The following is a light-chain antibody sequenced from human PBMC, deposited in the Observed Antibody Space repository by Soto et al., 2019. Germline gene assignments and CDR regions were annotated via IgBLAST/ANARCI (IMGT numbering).Light chain of an antibody. V-gene: IGKV1-33*01. J-gene: IGKJ4*01. CDR3: QQYDNLPA. CDR2: DAS. Sequence: DIQMTQSPSSLSSSVGDRFTITLQASQDISNYLNWYQQKPGKATKLLIYDASNLETGVPSRFSGSGSGTDFTFTISSLQPEDIATYYCQQYDNLPAFGGGTKVDI. CDR1: QDISNY.